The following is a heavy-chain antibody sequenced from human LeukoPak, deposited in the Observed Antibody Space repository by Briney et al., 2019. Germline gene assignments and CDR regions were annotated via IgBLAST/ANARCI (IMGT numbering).Heavy chain of an antibody. J-gene: IGHJ4*02. Sequence: SVIYSGGSTYYADSVKGRFTISRDNSKNTLYLQMNSLRAEDTAVYYCAKGDLVRPRSVFDYWGQGTLVTVSS. CDR2: IYSGGST. D-gene: IGHD3-10*01. V-gene: IGHV3-66*01. CDR3: AKGDLVRPRSVFDY.